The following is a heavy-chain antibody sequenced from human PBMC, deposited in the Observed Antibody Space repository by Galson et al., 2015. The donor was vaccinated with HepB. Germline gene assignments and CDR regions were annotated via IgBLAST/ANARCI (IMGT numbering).Heavy chain of an antibody. J-gene: IGHJ3*02. CDR1: GFTFSSYA. CDR3: AKNRLSDYFVLPTDAFDI. CDR2: ISGSGGST. Sequence: SLRLSCAASGFTFSSYAMSWVRQAPGKGLEWVSAISGSGGSTYYADSVKGRFTISRDNSKNTLYLQMNSLRAEDTAVYYCAKNRLSDYFVLPTDAFDIWGQGTMVTVSS. V-gene: IGHV3-23*01. D-gene: IGHD4-17*01.